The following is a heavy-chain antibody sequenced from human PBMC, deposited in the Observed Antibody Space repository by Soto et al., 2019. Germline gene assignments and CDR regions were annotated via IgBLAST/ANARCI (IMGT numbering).Heavy chain of an antibody. Sequence: GASVKVSCKASGYTFTSYAMHWVRQAPGQRLEWMGWINAGNGNTKYSQKFQGRVTITRDTSASTAYMELSSLRSEDTAVYYCARSRVGRDSSSPQGFDYWGQGTLVTVSS. J-gene: IGHJ4*02. D-gene: IGHD6-13*01. V-gene: IGHV1-3*01. CDR1: GYTFTSYA. CDR2: INAGNGNT. CDR3: ARSRVGRDSSSPQGFDY.